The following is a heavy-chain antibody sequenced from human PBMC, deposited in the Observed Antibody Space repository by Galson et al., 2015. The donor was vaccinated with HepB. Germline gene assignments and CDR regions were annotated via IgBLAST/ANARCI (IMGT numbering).Heavy chain of an antibody. V-gene: IGHV4-59*12. J-gene: IGHJ3*02. CDR2: IYYSGST. CDR3: AREKGTDYYGSGSYYRGAFDI. D-gene: IGHD3-10*01. Sequence: SETLSLTCTVSGGSISSYYWSWIRQPPGKGLEWIGYIYYSGSTNYNPSLKSRVTISVDTSKNQFSLKLSSVTAADTAVYYCAREKGTDYYGSGSYYRGAFDIWGQGTMVTVSS. CDR1: GGSISSYY.